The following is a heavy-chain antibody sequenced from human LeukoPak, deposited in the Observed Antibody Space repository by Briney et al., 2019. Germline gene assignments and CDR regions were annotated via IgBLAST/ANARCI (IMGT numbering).Heavy chain of an antibody. D-gene: IGHD3-16*01. CDR2: ISSSSSYI. J-gene: IGHJ4*02. CDR3: AKYPVYDYVWGSYTDY. V-gene: IGHV3-21*04. Sequence: PGGSLRLSCAASGITFSSYSMNWVRQAPGKGLEWVSCISSSSSYIYYADSVKGRFTISRDNAKNSLYLQMNSLRAEDTAVYYCAKYPVYDYVWGSYTDYWGQGTLVTVSS. CDR1: GITFSSYS.